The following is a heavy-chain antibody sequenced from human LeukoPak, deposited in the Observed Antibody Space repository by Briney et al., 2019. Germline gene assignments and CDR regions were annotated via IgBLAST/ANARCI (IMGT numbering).Heavy chain of an antibody. J-gene: IGHJ6*02. CDR1: GFTVSDNY. V-gene: IGHV3-53*01. Sequence: PGGSLRLSCAASGFTVSDNYMSWVRQAPGKGLEWVSVIYSGGSTYYADSVKGRFTISRDTSNNTLYLQMNSLRAEDTAVYYCASIKGYYYGIDVWGQGTTVTVSS. CDR2: IYSGGST. CDR3: ASIKGYYYGIDV.